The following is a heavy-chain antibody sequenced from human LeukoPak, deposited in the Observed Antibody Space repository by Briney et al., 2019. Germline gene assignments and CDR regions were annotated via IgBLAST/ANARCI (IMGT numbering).Heavy chain of an antibody. CDR3: ARDGGIVVVPAANNWFDS. CDR1: GYTFTCYG. V-gene: IGHV1-18*01. Sequence: ASVKVSCKASGYTFTCYGISWVRQAPGQGLEWMGCISAYNGNTNYAQKLQGSVTMTTDTSTSTSYMELRSLRSDDTAVYYCARDGGIVVVPAANNWFDSWGQGTLVTVSS. J-gene: IGHJ5*01. CDR2: ISAYNGNT. D-gene: IGHD2-2*01.